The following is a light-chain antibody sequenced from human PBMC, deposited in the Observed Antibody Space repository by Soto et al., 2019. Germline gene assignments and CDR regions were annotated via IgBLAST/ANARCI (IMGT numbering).Light chain of an antibody. Sequence: SVLTQPRSVSGSPGQSVTISCTGTSSYVGGYNYVSWYQQHPGKAPKLMIYDISKRPSGVPDRFSGSKSGNTASLTISGLQAEDEADYYCCSYAGSYTLIFGGGTKVTVL. CDR3: CSYAGSYTLI. J-gene: IGLJ2*01. CDR2: DIS. CDR1: SSYVGGYNY. V-gene: IGLV2-11*01.